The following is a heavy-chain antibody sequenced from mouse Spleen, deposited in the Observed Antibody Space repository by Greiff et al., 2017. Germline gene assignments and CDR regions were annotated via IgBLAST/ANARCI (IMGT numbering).Heavy chain of an antibody. CDR1: GFTFSSYA. D-gene: IGHD2-2*01. Sequence: EVKLVESGGGLVKPGGSLKLSCAASGFTFSSYAMSWVRQTPEKRLEWVASISSGGSTYYPDSVKGRFTISRDNARNILYLQMSSLRSEDTAMYYCARDGYDGYWGQGTTLTVSS. CDR2: ISSGGST. J-gene: IGHJ2*01. V-gene: IGHV5-6-5*01. CDR3: ARDGYDGY.